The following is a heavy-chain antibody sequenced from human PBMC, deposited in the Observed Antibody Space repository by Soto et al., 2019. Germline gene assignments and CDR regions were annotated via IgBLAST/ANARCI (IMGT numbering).Heavy chain of an antibody. J-gene: IGHJ4*02. CDR2: ISGSGDST. Sequence: GGSLRLSCAASGFTFSSYAMSWVRQAPGKGLEWVSSISGSGDSTFYADSVKGRFTISRDNSKNKLYLQMNRLRAEDTAVYYCAKSFTIFGVVLTTFDYWGQGTLVTVSS. D-gene: IGHD3-3*01. CDR1: GFTFSSYA. CDR3: AKSFTIFGVVLTTFDY. V-gene: IGHV3-23*01.